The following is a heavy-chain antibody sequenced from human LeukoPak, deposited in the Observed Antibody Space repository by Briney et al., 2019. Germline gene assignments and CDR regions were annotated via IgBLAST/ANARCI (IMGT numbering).Heavy chain of an antibody. CDR3: ATATLGKIAVAGPYNWFDP. V-gene: IGHV4-34*01. CDR2: INHSGST. J-gene: IGHJ5*02. D-gene: IGHD6-19*01. Sequence: SEALSLTCAVYGGSFSSYYWSWIRQPPGKGLEWIGEINHSGSTIYNPSLKSRVTISVDTSKNQFSLKLSSVTAADTAVYYCATATLGKIAVAGPYNWFDPWGQGTLVTVSS. CDR1: GGSFSSYY.